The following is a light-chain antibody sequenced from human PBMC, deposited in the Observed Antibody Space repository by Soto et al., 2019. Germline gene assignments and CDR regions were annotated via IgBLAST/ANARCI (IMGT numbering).Light chain of an antibody. Sequence: EVVMTQSPGTLSWSPGERATIFCRASQTITASKLAWYQQKPGHPPRLLMSGAAKSTTGVPDRFTGSGSETDFTITISGVEPEDFAVYYCQQSGSLPTTFGRGTPVDIK. J-gene: IGKJ3*01. V-gene: IGKV3-20*01. CDR2: GAA. CDR3: QQSGSLPTT. CDR1: QTITASK.